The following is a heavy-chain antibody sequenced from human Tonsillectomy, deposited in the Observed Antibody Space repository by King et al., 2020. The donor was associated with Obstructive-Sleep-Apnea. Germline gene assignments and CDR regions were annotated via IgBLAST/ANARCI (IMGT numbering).Heavy chain of an antibody. V-gene: IGHV3-30-3*01. D-gene: IGHD2-2*01. CDR1: GFTFSSYA. J-gene: IGHJ6*02. CDR3: ARVEDILVVPAAKDFYYGLDV. CDR2: ISYDGSNK. Sequence: VQLVESGGGVVQPGRSLRLSCAASGFTFSSYAMHWVRQAPGKGLEWVAVISYDGSNKYYTDSVKGRFTISRDNSKNTLYLQMNSLRAEDTAVYYCARVEDILVVPAAKDFYYGLDVWGQGATVTVSS.